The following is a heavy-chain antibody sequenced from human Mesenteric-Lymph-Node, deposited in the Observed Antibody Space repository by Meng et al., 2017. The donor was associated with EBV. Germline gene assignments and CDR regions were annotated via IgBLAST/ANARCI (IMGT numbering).Heavy chain of an antibody. D-gene: IGHD4/OR15-4a*01. CDR1: VYTFTGYY. V-gene: IGHV1-2*06. CDR3: ARGPLTLARNWFFDL. CDR2: INLNSAGT. Sequence: QDKLFQAGAEGKEPGRSVRVPCQASVYTFTGYYMHWVRQAPGQGLEWMRRINLNSAGTSYPRTFQGRVTMPLDTSIGTAHMELNSLRSDDTAVYYCARGPLTLARNWFFDLWGRGSLVTVSS. J-gene: IGHJ2*01.